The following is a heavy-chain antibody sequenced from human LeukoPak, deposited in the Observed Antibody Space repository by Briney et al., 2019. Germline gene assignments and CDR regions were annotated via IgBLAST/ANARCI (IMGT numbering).Heavy chain of an antibody. Sequence: GASVKVSCKASGYTYTGYYMHWVRQAPGQGLEWMGWINPNSGGTNYAQKFQGRVTMTRDTSISTAYMELSRLRSDDTAVYYCARVDQYCSSTSCYHYWYFDLWGRGTLVTVSS. V-gene: IGHV1-2*02. D-gene: IGHD2-2*01. CDR3: ARVDQYCSSTSCYHYWYFDL. CDR2: INPNSGGT. CDR1: GYTYTGYY. J-gene: IGHJ2*01.